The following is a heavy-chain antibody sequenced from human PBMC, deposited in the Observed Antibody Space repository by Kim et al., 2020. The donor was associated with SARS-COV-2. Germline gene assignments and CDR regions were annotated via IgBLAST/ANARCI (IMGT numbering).Heavy chain of an antibody. J-gene: IGHJ4*02. CDR3: ARDRGYGDDTFDY. Sequence: YAQNLQGRVTLTTDASTSTAFLELRSLRSDDTAVYFCARDRGYGDDTFDYWGQGTLVTVSS. D-gene: IGHD4-17*01. V-gene: IGHV1-18*01.